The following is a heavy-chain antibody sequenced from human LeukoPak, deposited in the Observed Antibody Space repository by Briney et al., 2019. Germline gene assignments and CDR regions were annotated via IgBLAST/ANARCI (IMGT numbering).Heavy chain of an antibody. CDR2: ISPNSGGI. Sequence: ASVKVSCKASGYTFSDHYIHWVRQAPGQGLEWMGWISPNSGGIDYAKKFQGRVTMTRATSIRTAYMELSRLRSDDTAVYYCARQSGSYNDAYFDYWGQGTLATVSS. D-gene: IGHD3-22*01. CDR3: ARQSGSYNDAYFDY. CDR1: GYTFSDHY. V-gene: IGHV1-2*02. J-gene: IGHJ4*02.